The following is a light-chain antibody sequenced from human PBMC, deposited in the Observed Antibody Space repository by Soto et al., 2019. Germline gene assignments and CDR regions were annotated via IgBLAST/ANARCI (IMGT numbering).Light chain of an antibody. J-gene: IGKJ2*01. CDR1: QSIFNY. V-gene: IGKV1-39*01. CDR2: AVS. CDR3: QQTYSELVYT. Sequence: DIQMTPSPSSLSASVGDRVTITCRSSQSIFNYLNWYQQKPGKAPEVLIYAVSSLQIGVPSRFAGSGSGTDFTLTITDLRPEDSATYYCQQTYSELVYTFGRGTKLEIK.